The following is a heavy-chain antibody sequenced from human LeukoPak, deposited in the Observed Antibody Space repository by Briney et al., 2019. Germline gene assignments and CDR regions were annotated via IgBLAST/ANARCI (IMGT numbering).Heavy chain of an antibody. CDR2: IYYSGST. Sequence: SETLSLTCTVSGGSISSYYWSWIRQPPGKGLEWIGYIYYSGSTNYNPSLKSRVTIPVDTSKNQFSLKLSSVTAADTAVYYCARDNWNDRAFEDAFDIWGQGTMVTVSS. V-gene: IGHV4-59*01. CDR1: GGSISSYY. D-gene: IGHD1-20*01. CDR3: ARDNWNDRAFEDAFDI. J-gene: IGHJ3*02.